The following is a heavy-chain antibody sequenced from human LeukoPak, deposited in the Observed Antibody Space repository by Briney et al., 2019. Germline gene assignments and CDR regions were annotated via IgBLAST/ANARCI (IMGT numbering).Heavy chain of an antibody. CDR3: ARGYGTGGH. CDR1: GGSFSGYY. J-gene: IGHJ4*02. CDR2: INHSGST. Sequence: SETLSLTCAVYGGSFSGYYWSWVRQPPGKGLEWIGEINHSGSTNYNPSLKSRVTISVDTTKNQFSLKLSSVTAADTAVYYCARGYGTGGHWGQGTLVTVSS. V-gene: IGHV4-34*01. D-gene: IGHD1-14*01.